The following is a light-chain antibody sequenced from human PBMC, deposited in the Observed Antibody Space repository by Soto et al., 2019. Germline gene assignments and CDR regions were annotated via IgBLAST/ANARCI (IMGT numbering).Light chain of an antibody. CDR3: QQYGSSPPYT. J-gene: IGKJ3*01. Sequence: EIVLTQSPGTLSLSPGERATLSCRASQSVSSSYLAWYQQKPGQAPRLLIYGASSRATGIPDRFSGSGSGTEFNLTISRLEPEDFAVYYCQQYGSSPPYTFGPGTKVDIK. CDR1: QSVSSSY. V-gene: IGKV3-20*01. CDR2: GAS.